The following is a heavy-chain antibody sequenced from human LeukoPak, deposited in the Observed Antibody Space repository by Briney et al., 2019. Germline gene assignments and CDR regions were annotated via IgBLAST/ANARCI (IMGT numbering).Heavy chain of an antibody. V-gene: IGHV3-48*04. D-gene: IGHD2-21*02. CDR2: ISSSVITI. CDR1: GFTFSTYS. CDR3: ARLLDSGDFALSVLRY. J-gene: IGHJ4*02. Sequence: PGGSLRLSCAASGFTFSTYSMNWVRQAPGKGLEWVSYISSSVITIDYADSVKGRFTISRDNAKNSLYLQMNSLRAEDTAAYYCARLLDSGDFALSVLRYWGQGTLVTVSS.